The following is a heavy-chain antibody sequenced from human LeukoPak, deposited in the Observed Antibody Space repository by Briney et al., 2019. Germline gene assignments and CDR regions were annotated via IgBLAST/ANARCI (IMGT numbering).Heavy chain of an antibody. D-gene: IGHD2-2*01. J-gene: IGHJ5*02. V-gene: IGHV4-59*08. CDR2: IYYSGST. Sequence: SDTLSLTCTVSGGSISSYYWSWIRQPPGKGLEWIGYIYYSGSTNDNPSLTGLVTISVDTSKNPSSLKLSSVTAADTAVYYCARQGYCSSTSCYSRGWFDPWGQGTLVTVSS. CDR1: GGSISSYY. CDR3: ARQGYCSSTSCYSRGWFDP.